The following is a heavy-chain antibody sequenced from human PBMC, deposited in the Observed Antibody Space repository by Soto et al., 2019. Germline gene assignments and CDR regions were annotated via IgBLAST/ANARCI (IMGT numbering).Heavy chain of an antibody. CDR1: GFTFTSSA. D-gene: IGHD1-26*01. CDR3: WAAPDSGSYHFFDY. CDR2: IVVGSCNT. Sequence: QMQLVQSGPEVKKPGTSVKVSCKASGFTFTSSAVQWVRQARGQRLEWIGWIVVGSCNTNYARKFQERVNITSDMSTSTAYMWLSSLSSEDTAVYYCWAAPDSGSYHFFDYWGQGTLVTVSS. J-gene: IGHJ4*02. V-gene: IGHV1-58*01.